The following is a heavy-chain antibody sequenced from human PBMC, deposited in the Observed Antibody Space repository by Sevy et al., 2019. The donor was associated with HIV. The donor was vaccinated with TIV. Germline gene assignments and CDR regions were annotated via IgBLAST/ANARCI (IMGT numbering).Heavy chain of an antibody. V-gene: IGHV3-53*01. D-gene: IGHD6-13*01. Sequence: GGSLRLSCAASGFIVSSNYMSWVRQAPGKGLEWVSVIYSGGSTYYADSVKGRFTISRDNSKNTLYLQMNSLRAEDTAVYYCARLHPHIAAARAMDVWGQGTTVTVSS. CDR2: IYSGGST. CDR3: ARLHPHIAAARAMDV. CDR1: GFIVSSNY. J-gene: IGHJ6*02.